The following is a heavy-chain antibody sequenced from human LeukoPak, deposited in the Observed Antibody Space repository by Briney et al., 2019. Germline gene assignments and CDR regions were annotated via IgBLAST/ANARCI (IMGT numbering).Heavy chain of an antibody. Sequence: GGSLRLSCAASGFTFSGFAMSWVRQAPGKGLEWLSSISDSGGSTYYADSVKGRFTISRDNAKNSLYLQMNSLRAEDTAVYYCARGLPTIDYWGHGTLVTVSS. D-gene: IGHD4-11*01. V-gene: IGHV3-23*01. J-gene: IGHJ4*01. CDR3: ARGLPTIDY. CDR1: GFTFSGFA. CDR2: ISDSGGST.